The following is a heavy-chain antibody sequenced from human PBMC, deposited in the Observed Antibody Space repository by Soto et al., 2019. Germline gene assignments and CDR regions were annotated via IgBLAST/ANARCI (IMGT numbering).Heavy chain of an antibody. V-gene: IGHV3-23*01. CDR3: SGLRRWVEATSDRAFEI. J-gene: IGHJ3*02. CDR1: GFTFSSYA. CDR2: ISGSGGST. Sequence: EAQLLESGGDLVQPGGSLRLSCEASGFTFSSYAMSWVRQAPGKGLEWVSAISGSGGSTYYADSVKGRFTISRDNSKNTVVLQRNSLRADDTALYYCSGLRRWVEATSDRAFEIWGQGTLVTVST. D-gene: IGHD2-15*01.